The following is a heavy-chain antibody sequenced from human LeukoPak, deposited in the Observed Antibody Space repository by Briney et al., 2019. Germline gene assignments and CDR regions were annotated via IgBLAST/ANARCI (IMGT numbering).Heavy chain of an antibody. D-gene: IGHD5-12*01. CDR2: INHSGST. V-gene: IGHV4-34*01. CDR3: AKARWLQLHGFDY. J-gene: IGHJ4*02. CDR1: GGSFSGYY. Sequence: SETLSLTCAVYGGSFSGYYWSWIRQPPGKGLEWIGEINHSGSTNYNPSLKSRVTISVDTSKNQFSLKLSSVTAADTAVYYCAKARWLQLHGFDYWGRGTLVTVSS.